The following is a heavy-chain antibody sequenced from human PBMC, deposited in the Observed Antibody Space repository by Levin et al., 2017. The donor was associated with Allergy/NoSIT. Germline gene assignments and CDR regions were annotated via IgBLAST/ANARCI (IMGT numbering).Heavy chain of an antibody. J-gene: IGHJ4*02. CDR3: ARGFLSSGWSRAVDY. CDR1: GFTFSSYG. D-gene: IGHD6-19*01. CDR2: IWYDGSNK. Sequence: PGGSLRLSCAASGFTFSSYGMHWVRQAPGKGLEWVAVIWYDGSNKYYADSVKGRFTISRDNSKNTLYLQMNSLRAEDTAVYYCARGFLSSGWSRAVDYWGQGTLVTVSS. V-gene: IGHV3-33*01.